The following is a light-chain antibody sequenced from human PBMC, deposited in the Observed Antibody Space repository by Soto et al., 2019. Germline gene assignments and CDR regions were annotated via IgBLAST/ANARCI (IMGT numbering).Light chain of an antibody. Sequence: EIVLTQSPATLSLSPGERATLSCRASQSVSSYLAWYQQKPGQAPRLLIYEASNRATGIPARFSGSGSGTDFTLTISSLEPEDFAVYYWQQRSNWPPYTFGQGTKLEIK. V-gene: IGKV3-11*01. CDR3: QQRSNWPPYT. CDR1: QSVSSY. J-gene: IGKJ2*01. CDR2: EAS.